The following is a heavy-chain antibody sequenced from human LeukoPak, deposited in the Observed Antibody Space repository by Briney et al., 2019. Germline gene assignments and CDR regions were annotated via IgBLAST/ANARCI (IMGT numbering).Heavy chain of an antibody. CDR3: ARSFRRYGMDV. J-gene: IGHJ6*02. D-gene: IGHD3-10*01. CDR2: INSDGSST. V-gene: IGHV3-74*01. CDR1: GFTFSSYW. Sequence: GGSLRLSCAASGFTFSSYWMHWVRQAPGKGLVWVSRINSDGSSTSYADSVKGRFTVSRDNAKNTLYLQMNSLRVEDTAVYYCARSFRRYGMDVWGQGTTVTVSS.